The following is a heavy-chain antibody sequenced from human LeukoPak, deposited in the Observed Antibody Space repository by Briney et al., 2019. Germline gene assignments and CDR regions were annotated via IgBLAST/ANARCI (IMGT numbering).Heavy chain of an antibody. Sequence: SETLSLTCTVSGVSISSYYWSWIRQPPGKGLEWIGYIYYSGDTNYNPSLKSRVTISVDTSKNQFSLKLSSVTAADTAVYYCARSYYYGSGSFPPDFDYWGQGTLVTVSA. CDR2: IYYSGDT. J-gene: IGHJ4*02. CDR1: GVSISSYY. V-gene: IGHV4-59*08. D-gene: IGHD3-10*01. CDR3: ARSYYYGSGSFPPDFDY.